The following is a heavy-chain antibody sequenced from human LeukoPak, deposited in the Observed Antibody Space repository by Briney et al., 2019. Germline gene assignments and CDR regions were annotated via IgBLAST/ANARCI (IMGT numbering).Heavy chain of an antibody. CDR3: ARVYCSGGSCSKPYYFDY. J-gene: IGHJ4*02. D-gene: IGHD2-15*01. CDR2: IYSGGST. V-gene: IGHV3-53*04. Sequence: QPGGSLRLSCAASGFTVSSNYVSWVRQAPGKGLEWVSVIYSGGSTYYADSVKGRFTISRHNSKNTLYLQMNSLRAEDTAVYYCARVYCSGGSCSKPYYFDYWGQGTLVTVSS. CDR1: GFTVSSNY.